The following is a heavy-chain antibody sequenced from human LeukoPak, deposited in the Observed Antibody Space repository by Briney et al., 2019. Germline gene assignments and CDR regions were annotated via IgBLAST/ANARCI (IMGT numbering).Heavy chain of an antibody. CDR1: GFTFSSYG. V-gene: IGHV3-33*01. Sequence: GGSLRLSCVLSGFTFSSYGMHWVRQAPRRGLEWVALIWYDGSNKYYADSVKGRFTNSRDNSKNTQYLQMNSLRADDTAVYYCARDVFTTYDSGGGYFDYWGQGTLVTVSS. CDR3: ARDVFTTYDSGGGYFDY. J-gene: IGHJ4*02. D-gene: IGHD3-22*01. CDR2: IWYDGSNK.